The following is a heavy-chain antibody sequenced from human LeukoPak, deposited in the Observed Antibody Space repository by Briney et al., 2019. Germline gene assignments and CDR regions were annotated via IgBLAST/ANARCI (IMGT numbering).Heavy chain of an antibody. Sequence: GGSLRLSCAASGFTFSTYWMHWVRQAPGKGLEWVSVIYSGGSTYYADSVKGRFTISRDNSKNTLYLQVNSLRAEDTAVYYCAPGPGFGELSENWFDPWGQGTLVTVSS. CDR2: IYSGGST. J-gene: IGHJ5*02. V-gene: IGHV3-53*01. CDR3: APGPGFGELSENWFDP. D-gene: IGHD3-10*01. CDR1: GFTFSTYW.